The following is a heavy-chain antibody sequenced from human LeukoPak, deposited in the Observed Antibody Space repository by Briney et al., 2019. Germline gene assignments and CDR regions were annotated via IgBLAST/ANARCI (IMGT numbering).Heavy chain of an antibody. Sequence: GGSLRLSCEASGFTLNTYWMTWVRQALGKGLEWVASMNQDGSERYYVDSSRGRFTISRDNAKNSLFLQMNSLRAEDTAVYYCARDPGRGSYFDYWGQGTPVTVSS. J-gene: IGHJ4*02. CDR2: MNQDGSER. CDR1: GFTLNTYW. V-gene: IGHV3-7*01. D-gene: IGHD1-26*01. CDR3: ARDPGRGSYFDY.